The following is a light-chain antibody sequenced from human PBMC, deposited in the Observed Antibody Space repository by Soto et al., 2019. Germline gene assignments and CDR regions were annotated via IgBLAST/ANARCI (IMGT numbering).Light chain of an antibody. CDR2: AAS. CDR1: QSIINV. V-gene: IGKV1-39*01. Sequence: SQSPSSLSTSVGVRVTITLLSSQSIINVLNWYQHKPGKAPNLLIFAASTLQSGVPSRFSGSGSGTDFTLTITSLQPEDFATYYCHQTYIAPWAFGQGTKVDIK. CDR3: HQTYIAPWA. J-gene: IGKJ1*01.